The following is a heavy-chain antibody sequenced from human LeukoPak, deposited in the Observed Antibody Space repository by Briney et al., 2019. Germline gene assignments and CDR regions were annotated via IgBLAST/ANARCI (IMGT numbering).Heavy chain of an antibody. D-gene: IGHD3-3*01. Sequence: SETLSLTCTVSGGSTSSGGYYWSWIRQHPGKGLEWIGYIYYSGSTYYNPSLKSRVTISVDTSKNQFSLKLSSVTAADTAVYYCARGYYDFWSGYYNWSYYFDYWGQGTLVTVSS. CDR2: IYYSGST. CDR1: GGSTSSGGYY. J-gene: IGHJ4*02. CDR3: ARGYYDFWSGYYNWSYYFDY. V-gene: IGHV4-31*03.